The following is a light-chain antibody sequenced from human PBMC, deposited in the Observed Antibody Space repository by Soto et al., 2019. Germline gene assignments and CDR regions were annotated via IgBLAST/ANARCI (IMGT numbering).Light chain of an antibody. CDR2: EVS. Sequence: QSVLTQPASVSGSPGQSLTISCTGTSSDVGGYNYVSWYQQHPGKAPKLMIYEVSNRPSGVSNRFSGSKSGNTASLTISELQAEDEADYYCSSYTSSSTLYVFGTGTKVTVL. V-gene: IGLV2-14*01. J-gene: IGLJ1*01. CDR1: SSDVGGYNY. CDR3: SSYTSSSTLYV.